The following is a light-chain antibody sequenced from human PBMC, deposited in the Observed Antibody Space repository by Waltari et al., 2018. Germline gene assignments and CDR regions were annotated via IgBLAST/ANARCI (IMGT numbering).Light chain of an antibody. J-gene: IGKJ1*01. CDR1: QSASTS. V-gene: IGKV3-15*01. CDR2: PAS. Sequence: ELVMTQSPATLSVSPGERASLSCRASQSASTSLAWYQQTPGQAPRLLIYPASTRAAGIPDRFSGSGSGTEFTLTISSLQSEDSAIYYCQKYNIWPWTFGQGTKVDIK. CDR3: QKYNIWPWT.